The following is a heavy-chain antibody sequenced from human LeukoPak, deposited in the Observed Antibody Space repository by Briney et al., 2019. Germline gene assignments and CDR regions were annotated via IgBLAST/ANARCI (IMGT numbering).Heavy chain of an antibody. J-gene: IGHJ6*03. CDR2: ISGSGGNT. D-gene: IGHD3-3*01. V-gene: IGHV3-23*01. CDR1: GFTFRSYA. CDR3: ATLQFLEWLPESYYMDV. Sequence: GGSLRLSCAVSGFTFRSYAMSWVRQAPGKGLEWVSGISGSGGNTYYADSVKGRFTISRDNSKNTLYLQMSSLRAEDTAVYYCATLQFLEWLPESYYMDVWGKGTTVTVSS.